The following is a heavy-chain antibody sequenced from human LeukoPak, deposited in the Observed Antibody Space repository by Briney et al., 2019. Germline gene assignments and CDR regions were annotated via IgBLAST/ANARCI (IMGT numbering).Heavy chain of an antibody. J-gene: IGHJ4*01. CDR2: IRQDGGEK. D-gene: IGHD6-13*01. V-gene: IGHV3-7*01. Sequence: GGSLRLSCAVSGFTFTAYWMNWVREAPGKGLDWVASIRQDGGEKSYVDSVKGRFTISRDNTKSSLYLQINILRAEDTAVYYCARDGTAAGLYFDLWGQGTLVTVS. CDR1: GFTFTAYW. CDR3: ARDGTAAGLYFDL.